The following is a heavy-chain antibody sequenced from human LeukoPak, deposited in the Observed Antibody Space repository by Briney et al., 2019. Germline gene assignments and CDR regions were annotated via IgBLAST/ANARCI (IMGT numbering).Heavy chain of an antibody. CDR1: GFTFSSYW. D-gene: IGHD6-6*01. CDR3: ARDGSDHSSSSHYTFDY. CDR2: INSDGSST. Sequence: PGGSLRLSCAASGFTFSSYWMHWVRQAPGKGLVWVSRINSDGSSTSYADSVKGRFTISRDKAKNALYLEMNSLRAEDTAVYYCARDGSDHSSSSHYTFDYWGQGTLVTVSS. V-gene: IGHV3-74*01. J-gene: IGHJ4*02.